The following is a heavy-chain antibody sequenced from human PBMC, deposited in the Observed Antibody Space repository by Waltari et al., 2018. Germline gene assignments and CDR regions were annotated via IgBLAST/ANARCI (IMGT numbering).Heavy chain of an antibody. D-gene: IGHD3-3*01. Sequence: EVQLVESGGGLVQPGGSLRLSCAASGFTLTSYSTNWVRHAPGKGLEWVSYISSSSSTIYYADSVKGRFTISRDNAKNSLYLQMNSLRAEDTAVYYCARVQITIFGSYYFDYWGQGTLVTVSS. CDR1: GFTLTSYS. CDR2: ISSSSSTI. CDR3: ARVQITIFGSYYFDY. J-gene: IGHJ4*02. V-gene: IGHV3-48*04.